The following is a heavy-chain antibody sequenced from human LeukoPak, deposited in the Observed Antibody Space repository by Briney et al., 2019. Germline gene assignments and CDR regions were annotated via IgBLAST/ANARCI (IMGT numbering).Heavy chain of an antibody. CDR3: ARELPPVVTYYFDY. CDR2: IWYDGSNK. D-gene: IGHD3-22*01. CDR1: GFTFSTYW. J-gene: IGHJ4*02. V-gene: IGHV3-33*08. Sequence: PGGSLRLSCSASGFTFSTYWMSWVRQAPGKGLEWVAVIWYDGSNKYYADSVKGRFTISRDNSKNTLYLQMNSLRAEDTAVYYCARELPPVVTYYFDYWGQGTLVTVSS.